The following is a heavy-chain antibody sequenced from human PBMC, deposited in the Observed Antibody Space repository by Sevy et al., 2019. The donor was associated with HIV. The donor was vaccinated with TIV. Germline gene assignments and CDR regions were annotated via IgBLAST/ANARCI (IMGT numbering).Heavy chain of an antibody. Sequence: GGSLRLSCAASGFTFSTYGMHWVRQAPGRGLEWVAFMRFDGTIKYHTDSVKGRFTISRDNSKNTLYLQMNSLKTEDTAVYFCAKVLPIVVVTAAIDYYYGMDVWGQGTTVTVSS. V-gene: IGHV3-30*02. CDR1: GFTFSTYG. J-gene: IGHJ6*02. CDR2: MRFDGTIK. CDR3: AKVLPIVVVTAAIDYYYGMDV. D-gene: IGHD2-2*01.